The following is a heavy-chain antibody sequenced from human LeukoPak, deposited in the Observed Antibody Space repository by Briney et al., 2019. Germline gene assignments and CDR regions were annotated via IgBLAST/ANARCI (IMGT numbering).Heavy chain of an antibody. D-gene: IGHD5-24*01. CDR3: ARVRSIKMATPSRSAFDI. CDR1: GYTFTGYY. J-gene: IGHJ3*02. V-gene: IGHV1-2*02. Sequence: ASVKVSCKASGYTFTGYYMHWVRQAPGQGLEWMGWINPNSGGTNYAQKFQGRVTMTRDTSISTAYMELSRLRSDDTAVYYCARVRSIKMATPSRSAFDIWGQGTMVTVSS. CDR2: INPNSGGT.